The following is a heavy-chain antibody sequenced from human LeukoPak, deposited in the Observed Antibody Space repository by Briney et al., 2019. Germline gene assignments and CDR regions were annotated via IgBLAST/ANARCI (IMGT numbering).Heavy chain of an antibody. V-gene: IGHV3-23*01. CDR3: EKVWDWGIGSY. J-gene: IGHJ4*02. CDR2: ISGSGGST. D-gene: IGHD3/OR15-3a*01. Sequence: GGSLRLSCASSGFTFSSYAMSWVRQAPGKGLEWVSAISGSGGSTYYADSVKGRFTISRDNSKNTLYLQMNSLRAEDTAVYYCEKVWDWGIGSYWGQGTLVTVSS. CDR1: GFTFSSYA.